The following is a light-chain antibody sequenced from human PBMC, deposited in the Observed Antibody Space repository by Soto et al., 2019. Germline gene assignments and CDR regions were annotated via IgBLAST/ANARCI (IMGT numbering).Light chain of an antibody. CDR2: EAS. CDR1: HDISTF. CDR3: QQYNSYPYT. V-gene: IGKV1-9*01. J-gene: IGKJ2*01. Sequence: DIQLTQSPSLLSASIGDRVTITCRASHDISTFLAWYQQKPGKAPKLLIYEASTLQSGVPSRFSGSGSGTEFTLTISSLQPDDFATYYCQQYNSYPYTFGQGTKVEIK.